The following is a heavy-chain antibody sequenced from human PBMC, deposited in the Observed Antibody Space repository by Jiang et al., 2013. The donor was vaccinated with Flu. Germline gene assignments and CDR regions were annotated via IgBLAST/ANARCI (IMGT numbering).Heavy chain of an antibody. V-gene: IGHV4-4*09. CDR1: GGSISSYY. Sequence: LLKPSETLSLTCTVSGGSISSYYWSWIRQPPGKGLEWIGYIYTSGSTNYNPSLKSRVTISVDTSKNQFSLKLSSVTAADTAVYYCARDGRSSWYVKGAFDIWGQGTMVTVSS. D-gene: IGHD6-13*01. CDR3: ARDGRSSWYVKGAFDI. J-gene: IGHJ3*02. CDR2: IYTSGST.